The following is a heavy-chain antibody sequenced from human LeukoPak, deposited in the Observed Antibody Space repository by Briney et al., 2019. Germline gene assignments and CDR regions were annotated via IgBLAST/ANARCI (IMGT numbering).Heavy chain of an antibody. CDR3: AKEGSQYASSWFDY. J-gene: IGHJ4*02. V-gene: IGHV3-30*18. D-gene: IGHD6-13*01. CDR2: ISHGGTVT. CDR1: GFTFSSYG. Sequence: GRSLRLSCEASGFTFSSYGMQWVRQAPGMGPEWVSVISHGGTVTHYADSVKGRFTISRDSSTNTLYLQMDSLRTEDTAVYYCAKEGSQYASSWFDYWGQGTLVTVSS.